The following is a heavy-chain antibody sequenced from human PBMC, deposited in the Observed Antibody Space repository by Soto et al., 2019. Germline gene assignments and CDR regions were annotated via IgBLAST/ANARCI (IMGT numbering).Heavy chain of an antibody. CDR1: GFTFSSYS. Sequence: GGSLRLSCAASGFTFSSYSMNWVRQAPGKGLEWVSSISSSSSYIYYADSVKGRFTISRDNAKNSLYLQMNSLRAEDTAVYYCARESIAAAGSYYGMDVWGQGATVTVS. J-gene: IGHJ6*02. CDR2: ISSSSSYI. D-gene: IGHD6-13*01. CDR3: ARESIAAAGSYYGMDV. V-gene: IGHV3-21*01.